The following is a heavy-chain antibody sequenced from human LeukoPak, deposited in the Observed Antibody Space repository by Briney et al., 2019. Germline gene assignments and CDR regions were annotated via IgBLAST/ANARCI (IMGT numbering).Heavy chain of an antibody. CDR2: IYSSGST. V-gene: IGHV4-59*01. Sequence: SETLSLTCTVSGGSISGYYWSWIRQSPGKGLEWIGYIYSSGSTNYNTSLKSRVTMSVDTSKNQFFLNLNSVAAADTAVYYCARGRTFDYWGQGTLVTVSS. CDR1: GGSISGYY. J-gene: IGHJ4*02. CDR3: ARGRTFDY.